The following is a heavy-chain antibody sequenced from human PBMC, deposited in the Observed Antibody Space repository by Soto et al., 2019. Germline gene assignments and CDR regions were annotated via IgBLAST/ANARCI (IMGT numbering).Heavy chain of an antibody. D-gene: IGHD2-15*01. J-gene: IGHJ4*02. CDR1: GFTFSSYA. CDR3: ARGLGYCSGGSCYQGPSFDY. CDR2: ISYDGSNK. Sequence: GGSLRLSCAASGFTFSSYAIHWVRQAPGKGLEWVAVISYDGSNKYYADSVKGRFTISRDNSKNTLYLQMNSLRAEDTAVYYCARGLGYCSGGSCYQGPSFDYWGQGTLVTVSS. V-gene: IGHV3-30-3*01.